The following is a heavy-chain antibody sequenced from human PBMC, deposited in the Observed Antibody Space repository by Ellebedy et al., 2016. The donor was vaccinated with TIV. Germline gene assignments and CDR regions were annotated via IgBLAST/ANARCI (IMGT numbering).Heavy chain of an antibody. CDR1: GFTFSTYP. J-gene: IGHJ4*02. Sequence: GESLKISCAASGFTFSTYPMNWVRQAPGKGLEWVSAIGGSGSRAYYADSVNGRFTISRDNPRSMMYLQMNSLRAEDTAVYYCAKLAGVHSWYFDYWGQGTLVTVSS. CDR2: IGGSGSRA. V-gene: IGHV3-23*01. D-gene: IGHD2-8*02. CDR3: AKLAGVHSWYFDY.